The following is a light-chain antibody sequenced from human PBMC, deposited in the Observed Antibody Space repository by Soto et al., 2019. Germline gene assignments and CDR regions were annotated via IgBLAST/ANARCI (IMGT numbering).Light chain of an antibody. CDR2: EIN. CDR3: CSSVGGPIWV. Sequence: QSALTQPASVSGAPGQSITISCTVTSSDVGSYDRVSWYQHHPGKAPKLMIYEINKRPSGVSNRFSGSKSGNTASLTISGLQAEDEADYYCCSSVGGPIWVFGGGTKLTV. J-gene: IGLJ3*02. CDR1: SSDVGSYDR. V-gene: IGLV2-23*02.